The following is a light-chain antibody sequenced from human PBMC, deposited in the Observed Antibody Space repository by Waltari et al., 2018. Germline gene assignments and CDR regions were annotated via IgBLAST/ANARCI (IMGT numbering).Light chain of an antibody. V-gene: IGKV2-29*02. CDR3: MQAIQTPYN. J-gene: IGKJ2*01. Sequence: IVMTQPPLSLPVTPGEPASISCMLSQSVRHGIGNTYLYWYLQKPRQPPRLLIYRVSNRFSGVPDRFSGSGAGTDFTLKISRVEAEDVGVYYCMQAIQTPYNFGQGTQVEIK. CDR1: QSVRHGIGNTY. CDR2: RVS.